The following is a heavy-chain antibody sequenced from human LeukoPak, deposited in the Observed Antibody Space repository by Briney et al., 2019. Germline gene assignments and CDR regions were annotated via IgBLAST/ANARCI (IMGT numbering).Heavy chain of an antibody. V-gene: IGHV1-24*01. CDR1: GYTLTELS. J-gene: IGHJ4*02. Sequence: ASVKVSCKVSGYTLTELSMHWVRQAPGKGLEWMGGFDPEDGETIYAQKFQGRVTMTEDTSTDTAYMELSRLRSDDTAVYYCARVTRYCTNGVCYPNSFDYWGQGTLVTVSS. CDR3: ARVTRYCTNGVCYPNSFDY. CDR2: FDPEDGET. D-gene: IGHD2-8*01.